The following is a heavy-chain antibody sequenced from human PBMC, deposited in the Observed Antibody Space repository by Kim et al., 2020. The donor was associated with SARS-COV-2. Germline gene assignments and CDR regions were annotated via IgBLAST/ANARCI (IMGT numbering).Heavy chain of an antibody. CDR1: GFTFSSAW. CDR2: FKSKAAGGTI. D-gene: IGHD1-1*01. CDR3: ATDRPFYPFYNSFD. V-gene: IGHV3-15*01. Sequence: GGSLRLSCAASGFTFSSAWMHWVRQAPGKGLEWVARFKSKAAGGTIDYAAPVKGSFTISRDDSKNALFLHMNSLKTEDTAVYYCATDRPFYPFYNSFD. J-gene: IGHJ3*02.